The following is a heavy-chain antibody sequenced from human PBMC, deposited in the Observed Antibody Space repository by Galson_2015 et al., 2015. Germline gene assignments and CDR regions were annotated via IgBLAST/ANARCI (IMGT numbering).Heavy chain of an antibody. J-gene: IGHJ4*02. CDR2: ISWNSAYT. Sequence: SLRLSCAASGFTFDNYAMHWVRQAPGKGLEWVSGISWNSAYTGYADSVKGRFTISRDNAKNSLYLQMNSLRPGDTAFYYCAKVNGDGWDPAYYFDSWGLGTLVTVSS. V-gene: IGHV3-9*01. CDR3: AKVNGDGWDPAYYFDS. CDR1: GFTFDNYA. D-gene: IGHD2-21*01.